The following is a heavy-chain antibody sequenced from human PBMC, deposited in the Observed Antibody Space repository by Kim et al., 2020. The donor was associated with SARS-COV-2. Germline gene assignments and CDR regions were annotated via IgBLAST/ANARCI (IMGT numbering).Heavy chain of an antibody. CDR1: GITVSSNY. Sequence: GGSLRLSCAASGITVSSNYMSWVRQAPGKGLEWVSIIYTSGYTYYADSVKGRFTISRDNSKNTLYLQMNSLRAEDTAVYYCARGKVGPTQAYWGQGTLVTVSS. D-gene: IGHD1-26*01. V-gene: IGHV3-66*01. CDR2: IYTSGYT. CDR3: ARGKVGPTQAY. J-gene: IGHJ4*02.